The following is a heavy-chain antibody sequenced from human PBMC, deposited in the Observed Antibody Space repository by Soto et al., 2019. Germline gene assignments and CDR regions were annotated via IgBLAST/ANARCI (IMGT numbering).Heavy chain of an antibody. CDR3: ARQPRGPGYGERGLYFDY. D-gene: IGHD3-16*01. CDR2: VYYSGSI. J-gene: IGHJ4*02. Sequence: PSETLSLTCTVSGGSTNSRSDYWGWIRQPPGKGLEWIGSVYYSGSIHDNPSLQSRVTISVDTSRNQFSLNLISVTAADTAVYFCARQPRGPGYGERGLYFDYWGQGTLVTVSS. V-gene: IGHV4-39*01. CDR1: GGSTNSRSDY.